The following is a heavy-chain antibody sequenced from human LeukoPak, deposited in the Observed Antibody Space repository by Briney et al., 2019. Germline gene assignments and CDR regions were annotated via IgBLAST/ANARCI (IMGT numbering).Heavy chain of an antibody. D-gene: IGHD2-21*02. Sequence: GGSLRLSCAASGFTFSNYWMTWVRQAPGKGLEWVAHVKPDGSEKSYVDSVKGRFTISRDNAQNSLYLQMNSLRAEDTAVYYCARWRPYCGGDCYSEPAFDIWGQGTMVTVSS. V-gene: IGHV3-7*03. CDR3: ARWRPYCGGDCYSEPAFDI. CDR1: GFTFSNYW. J-gene: IGHJ3*02. CDR2: VKPDGSEK.